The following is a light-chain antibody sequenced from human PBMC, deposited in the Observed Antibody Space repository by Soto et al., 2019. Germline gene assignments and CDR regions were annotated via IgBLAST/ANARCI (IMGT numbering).Light chain of an antibody. CDR2: DAS. Sequence: DIQMTQSPSTLSASVGDRVTITCRASQDISNYLNWYQQKPGKAPKLLIYDASNLETGVPSRFSGSGSGTDFTLTISSLQPEDFATYFCQQSYSTPPWTFGQGTKVDIK. CDR1: QDISNY. J-gene: IGKJ1*01. CDR3: QQSYSTPPWT. V-gene: IGKV1-39*01.